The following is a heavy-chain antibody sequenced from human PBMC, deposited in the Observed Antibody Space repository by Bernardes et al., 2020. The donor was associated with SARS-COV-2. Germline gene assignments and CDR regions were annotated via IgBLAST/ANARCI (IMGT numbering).Heavy chain of an antibody. J-gene: IGHJ4*02. CDR2: INQSGST. CDR1: GEAFSGYY. V-gene: IGHV4-34*01. D-gene: IGHD3-22*01. Sequence: SETLSLTCAVYGEAFSGYYWNWIRHSPGKGLEWIWEINQSGSTNYNPSPTSRVTLSVDTSKNQFSLNLRSLTAADTAVYYYASGTNSVNMILVVIGFTVYFYYWGQGTLVTFAS. CDR3: ASGTNSVNMILVVIGFTVYFYY.